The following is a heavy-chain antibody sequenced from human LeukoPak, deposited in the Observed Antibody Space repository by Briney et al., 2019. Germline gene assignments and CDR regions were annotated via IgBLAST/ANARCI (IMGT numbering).Heavy chain of an antibody. CDR2: INTNTGNP. J-gene: IGHJ4*02. CDR1: GYTFTSYA. CDR3: ARVYRPSRGYSGYDFDLDY. D-gene: IGHD5-12*01. Sequence: ASVKVSCKASGYTFTSYAMNWVRQAPGQGLEWMGWINTNTGNPTYAQDFTGRLVFSLDTSVSTAYLQISSLKAEDTAVYYCARVYRPSRGYSGYDFDLDYWGQGTLVTVSS. V-gene: IGHV7-4-1*02.